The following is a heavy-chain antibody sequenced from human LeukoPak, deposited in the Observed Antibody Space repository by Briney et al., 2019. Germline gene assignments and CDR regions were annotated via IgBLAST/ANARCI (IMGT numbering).Heavy chain of an antibody. Sequence: PGGSLRLSCAASGFTFSSYAMHWVRQAPGKGLEYVSAISSNGGSTYYANSVKGRFTISRDNSKNTLYLQMGSLRAEDMAVYYCARARGYSGYDLGYWGQGTLVTVSS. CDR1: GFTFSSYA. D-gene: IGHD5-12*01. V-gene: IGHV3-64*01. CDR3: ARARGYSGYDLGY. CDR2: ISSNGGST. J-gene: IGHJ4*02.